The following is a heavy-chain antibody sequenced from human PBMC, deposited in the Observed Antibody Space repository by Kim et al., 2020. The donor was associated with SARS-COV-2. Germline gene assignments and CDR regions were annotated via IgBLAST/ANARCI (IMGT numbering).Heavy chain of an antibody. V-gene: IGHV3-11*04. CDR2: ISSSGSTI. CDR3: ARDLRGNLYSSSWYRGIYYGMDV. D-gene: IGHD6-13*01. Sequence: GGSLRLSCAASGFTFSDYYMSWIRQAPGKGLEWVSYISSSGSTIYYADSVKGRFTISRDNAKNSLYLQMNSLRAEDTAVYYCARDLRGNLYSSSWYRGIYYGMDVWGQGTTVTVSS. CDR1: GFTFSDYY. J-gene: IGHJ6*02.